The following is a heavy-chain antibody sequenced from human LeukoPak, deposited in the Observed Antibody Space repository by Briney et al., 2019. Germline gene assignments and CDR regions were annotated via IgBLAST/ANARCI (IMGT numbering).Heavy chain of an antibody. V-gene: IGHV3-23*01. Sequence: PGGSLRLSCAASGFTFSSYAMSWVRQAPGKGLEWFSAISGSGGNTYYADSVKGRFTISRDNSKNTLYLQMNSLRAEDTAVYYCAIIGPTLRYFDWLPADYYGMDVWGKGTTVTVSS. J-gene: IGHJ6*04. CDR1: GFTFSSYA. CDR3: AIIGPTLRYFDWLPADYYGMDV. D-gene: IGHD3-9*01. CDR2: ISGSGGNT.